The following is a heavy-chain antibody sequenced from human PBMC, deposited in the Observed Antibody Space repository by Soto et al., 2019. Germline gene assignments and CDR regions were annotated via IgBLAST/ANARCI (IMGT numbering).Heavy chain of an antibody. CDR3: ARVDYYDSSGYYGY. J-gene: IGHJ4*02. V-gene: IGHV1-18*04. CDR2: ISGYNGNT. D-gene: IGHD3-22*01. CDR1: GYTFTIYG. Sequence: QVQLVQSGAEVKKPGASVKVSCKASGYTFTIYGFSWVRQAPGQGLEWMGWISGYNGNTDYAQNLQDRVTLTTDASTSSVYMELRSLRSDDTAVYYCARVDYYDSSGYYGYWGQGTLITVSS.